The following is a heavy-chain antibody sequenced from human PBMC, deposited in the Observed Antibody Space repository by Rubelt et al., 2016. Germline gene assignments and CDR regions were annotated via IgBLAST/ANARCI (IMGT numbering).Heavy chain of an antibody. D-gene: IGHD6-19*01. J-gene: IGHJ4*02. CDR2: IYYSGST. CDR1: GGSISSYY. CDR3: ARAPGVAGTAYYFDY. V-gene: IGHV4-59*01. Sequence: QLQLQESGPGLVKPSETLSLTCTVSGGSISSYYWSWIRQPPGTGLEWIGYIYYSGSTNYNPSLKSRVTITVDTSKNQFSLKLSSVTAADTAVYYCARAPGVAGTAYYFDYWGQGTLVTVSS.